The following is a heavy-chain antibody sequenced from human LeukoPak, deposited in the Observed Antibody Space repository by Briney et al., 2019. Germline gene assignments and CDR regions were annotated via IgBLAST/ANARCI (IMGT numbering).Heavy chain of an antibody. CDR2: IHYSGST. V-gene: IGHV4-59*12. CDR1: GGSISSYY. Sequence: PSETLSLTCTVSGGSISSYYWSWIRQPPGKGLEWIGYIHYSGSTNYNPSLKSRVTISVDTSKNQFSLKLSSVTAADTAVYYCARDRGGGSYYKFDYWGQGTLVTVSS. CDR3: ARDRGGGSYYKFDY. D-gene: IGHD3-10*01. J-gene: IGHJ4*02.